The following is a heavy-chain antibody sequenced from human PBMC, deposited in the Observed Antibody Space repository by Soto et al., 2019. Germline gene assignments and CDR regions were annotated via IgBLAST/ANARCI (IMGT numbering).Heavy chain of an antibody. CDR1: GGSISSGGYS. CDR2: IYHSGST. D-gene: IGHD3-3*01. Sequence: SETLSLTCAVSGGSISSGGYSWSWIRQPPGKGLEWIGYIYHSGSTYYNPSLKSRVTISVDRSKNQFSLKLSSVTAADTAVYYCARVVTIFGVVQYYDYWGQGTLVTVSS. CDR3: ARVVTIFGVVQYYDY. J-gene: IGHJ4*02. V-gene: IGHV4-30-2*01.